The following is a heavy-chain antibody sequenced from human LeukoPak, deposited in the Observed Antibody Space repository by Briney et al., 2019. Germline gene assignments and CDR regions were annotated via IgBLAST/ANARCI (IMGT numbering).Heavy chain of an antibody. CDR1: GFTFSSYS. Sequence: GGSLRLSCAASGFTFSSYSMNWVRQAPGKGLEWVSSISSSSSYIYYADSVKGRFTISRDNAKNSLYLQMNGLRAEDTAVYYCARDEVGGGTDWGQGTLVTVSS. J-gene: IGHJ4*02. D-gene: IGHD3-3*01. CDR3: ARDEVGGGTD. V-gene: IGHV3-21*01. CDR2: ISSSSSYI.